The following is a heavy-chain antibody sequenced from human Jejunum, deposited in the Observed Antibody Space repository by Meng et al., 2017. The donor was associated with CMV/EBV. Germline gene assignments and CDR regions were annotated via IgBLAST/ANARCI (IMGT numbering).Heavy chain of an antibody. D-gene: IGHD3-9*01. Sequence: YTLNWVGQAAGQGLEWVASMTNSDSQIYYADSVKGRFNITRDNAKNSVYLQMNSLRAEDTAVYYCARAPTSYDILTGYFPNGLDVWGQGTTVTVSS. CDR3: ARAPTSYDILTGYFPNGLDV. J-gene: IGHJ6*02. V-gene: IGHV3-21*03. CDR2: MTNSDSQI. CDR1: YT.